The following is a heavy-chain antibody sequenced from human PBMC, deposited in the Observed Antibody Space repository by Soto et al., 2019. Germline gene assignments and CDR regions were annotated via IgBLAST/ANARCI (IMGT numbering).Heavy chain of an antibody. CDR2: IGTVGDT. Sequence: GGSLRLSCAASGFTFDDYAMHWVRQATGKSLEWVSAIGTVGDTYYPGSVKGRFSISRENAKNSLYLQMNSLRAGDTAVYYCARGLVTANDAFDIWGQGTMVTVSS. D-gene: IGHD2-21*02. CDR1: GFTFDDYA. CDR3: ARGLVTANDAFDI. J-gene: IGHJ3*02. V-gene: IGHV3-13*01.